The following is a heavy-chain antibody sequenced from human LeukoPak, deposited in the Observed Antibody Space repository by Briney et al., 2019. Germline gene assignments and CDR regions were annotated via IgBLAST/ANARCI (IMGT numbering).Heavy chain of an antibody. CDR1: GGSISSYY. CDR3: ARLYVDTAMVYYFDY. CDR2: IYTSGST. Sequence: SETLSLTCTVSGGSISSYYWSWIRQPAGKGLEWIGRIYTSGSTNYNPSLKSRVTISVDTSKNQFSLKLSSVTAADTAVYYCARLYVDTAMVYYFDYWGQGTLVTVSS. V-gene: IGHV4-4*07. J-gene: IGHJ4*02. D-gene: IGHD5-18*01.